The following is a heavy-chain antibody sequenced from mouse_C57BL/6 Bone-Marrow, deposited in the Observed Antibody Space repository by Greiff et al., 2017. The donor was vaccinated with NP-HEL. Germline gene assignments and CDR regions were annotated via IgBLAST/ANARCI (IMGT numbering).Heavy chain of an antibody. CDR3: AREGYYYGSSYPPWFAY. CDR1: GYTFTDYY. D-gene: IGHD1-1*01. J-gene: IGHJ3*01. V-gene: IGHV1-26*01. CDR2: INPNNGGT. Sequence: VQLQQSGPELVKPGASVKISCKASGYTFTDYYMNWVKQSHGKSLEWIGDINPNNGGTSYNQKFKGKATLTVDKSSSTAYMELRSLTSEDSAVYYCAREGYYYGSSYPPWFAYWGQGTLVTVSA.